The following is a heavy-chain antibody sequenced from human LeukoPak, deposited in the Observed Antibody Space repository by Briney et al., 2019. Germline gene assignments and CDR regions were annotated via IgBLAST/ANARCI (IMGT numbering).Heavy chain of an antibody. V-gene: IGHV3-7*01. Sequence: GGSLRLSCAASGFTFSSYWMSWVRQAPGKGLEWVANIKQDGSEKYYVDSAKGRFTISRDNAKNTLLLQMNSLRAEDTAVYYCVRDGVGAPPFDYWGQGVLVTVSS. CDR3: VRDGVGAPPFDY. CDR1: GFTFSSYW. J-gene: IGHJ4*02. CDR2: IKQDGSEK. D-gene: IGHD1-26*01.